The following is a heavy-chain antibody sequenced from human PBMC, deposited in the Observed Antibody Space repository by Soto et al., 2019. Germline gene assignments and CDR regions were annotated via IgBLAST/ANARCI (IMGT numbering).Heavy chain of an antibody. CDR2: IWYDGSNK. Sequence: PGGSLRLSCAASGFTFSSYGMHWVRQAPGKGLEWVAVIWYDGSNKYYADSVKGRFTISRDNSKNTLYLQMNSLRAEDTAVYYCARDLDYYGSGSYYSALGMYVWGQGTTVTVSS. V-gene: IGHV3-33*01. CDR3: ARDLDYYGSGSYYSALGMYV. J-gene: IGHJ6*02. D-gene: IGHD3-10*01. CDR1: GFTFSSYG.